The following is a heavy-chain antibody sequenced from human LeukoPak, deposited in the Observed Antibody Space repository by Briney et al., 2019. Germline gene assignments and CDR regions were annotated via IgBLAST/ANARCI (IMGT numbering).Heavy chain of an antibody. CDR1: GGSISSGGYS. V-gene: IGHV4-30-2*01. J-gene: IGHJ3*01. CDR2: IYHSGRT. Sequence: TSETLSLTCAVSGGSISSGGYSWSWIRQPPGKGLEWIGYIYHSGRTYNNPSLKSRATMLVDTSKSQFSLKMTSVTAADAAVYYCARQGWNQHSHTTLRRRGGLDFWGHGTMVIVSS. CDR3: ARQGWNQHSHTTLRRRGGLDF. D-gene: IGHD1-14*01.